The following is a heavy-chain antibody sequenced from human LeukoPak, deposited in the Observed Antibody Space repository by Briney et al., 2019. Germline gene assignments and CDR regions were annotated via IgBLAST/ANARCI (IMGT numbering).Heavy chain of an antibody. Sequence: GASVKVSCKGSGYNFDRYGVNWVRQAPGQGLEWVGWISTYNGNTFYAQKFEGRVSMTTDTSTNTAYMELRSLRSDDTAVYYCARKYYYGSGSYYKDDTFDIWGQGTMVTVSS. J-gene: IGHJ3*02. CDR1: GYNFDRYG. V-gene: IGHV1-18*04. CDR2: ISTYNGNT. CDR3: ARKYYYGSGSYYKDDTFDI. D-gene: IGHD3-10*01.